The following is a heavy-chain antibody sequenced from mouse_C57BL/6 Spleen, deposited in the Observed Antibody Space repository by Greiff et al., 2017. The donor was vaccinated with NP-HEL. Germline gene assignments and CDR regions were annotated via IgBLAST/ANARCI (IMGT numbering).Heavy chain of an antibody. J-gene: IGHJ1*03. V-gene: IGHV5-9-1*02. D-gene: IGHD1-1*01. Sequence: EVQLVESGEGLVKPGGSLKLSCAASGFTFSSYAMSWVRQTPEKRLEWVAYISSGGDYIYYADTVKGRFTISRDNARHTLYLQMSSLKSEDTAMYYCTRDRDYYGSNWYVDVWGTGTTVTVSS. CDR2: ISSGGDYI. CDR3: TRDRDYYGSNWYVDV. CDR1: GFTFSSYA.